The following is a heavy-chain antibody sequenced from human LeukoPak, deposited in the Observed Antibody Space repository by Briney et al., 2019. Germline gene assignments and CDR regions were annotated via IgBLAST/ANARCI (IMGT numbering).Heavy chain of an antibody. D-gene: IGHD6-19*01. CDR1: GFSLSSSGVC. CDR3: ARMRKGSAWSYFDH. J-gene: IGHJ4*02. Sequence: ESGPTLVKPTQTLTLTCTFSGFSLSSSGVCVSWIRQPPGKALEWLARIDWDDDKYYSTSLKTRLTISKDTSKNQVVLTMTNMDPVDTATYYCARMRKGSAWSYFDHWGQGTLVTVSS. CDR2: IDWDDDK. V-gene: IGHV2-70*11.